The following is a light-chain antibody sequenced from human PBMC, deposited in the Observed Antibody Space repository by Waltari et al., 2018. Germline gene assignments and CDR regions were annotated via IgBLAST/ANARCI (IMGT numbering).Light chain of an antibody. V-gene: IGLV3-1*01. CDR1: TLDDKF. Sequence: SYELTQPPSVSVSPGQTATITCPGHTLDDKFVSWYQKKPGQSPVRVIYQNKKRPSGIPGRLSGSNTGNTVSLTISGAQAMDEAEYYCQAWDSNIVVFGGGTKLTVL. CDR3: QAWDSNIVV. J-gene: IGLJ2*01. CDR2: QNK.